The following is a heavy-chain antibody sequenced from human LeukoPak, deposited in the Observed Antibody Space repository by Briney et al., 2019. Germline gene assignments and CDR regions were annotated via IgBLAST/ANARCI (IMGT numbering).Heavy chain of an antibody. V-gene: IGHV3-23*01. J-gene: IGHJ6*02. CDR3: AKERGATRLYYGMDV. D-gene: IGHD1-26*01. Sequence: GGSLRLSCAASGFTFSSFAMSWVRQAPGKGLEWVSGMSNSGGITYYADSVKGRFTISRDNFKNTLYVQMDSLRAEDTAVYYCAKERGATRLYYGMDVWGQGTTVTVAS. CDR1: GFTFSSFA. CDR2: MSNSGGIT.